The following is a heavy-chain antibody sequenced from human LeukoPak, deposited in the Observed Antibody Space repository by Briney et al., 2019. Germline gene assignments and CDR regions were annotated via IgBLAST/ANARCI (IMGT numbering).Heavy chain of an antibody. V-gene: IGHV3-20*04. CDR3: ARGAYSSGWYGSFDY. CDR2: INWNGGSK. Sequence: PGGSLRLSCAASGFTFYDYGMSWVRQAPGKGLEWGSGINWNGGSKGYADSVKGRFTISRDNAKNSLYLQMNSLRAEDTALYYCARGAYSSGWYGSFDYWGQGTLVTVSS. CDR1: GFTFYDYG. D-gene: IGHD6-19*01. J-gene: IGHJ4*02.